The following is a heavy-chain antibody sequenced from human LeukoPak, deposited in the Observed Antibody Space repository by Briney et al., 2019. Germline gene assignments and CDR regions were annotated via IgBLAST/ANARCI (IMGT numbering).Heavy chain of an antibody. CDR2: IYYSGST. Sequence: SQTLSLTCTVSGGSISSGGYYWSWIRRHPGKVRELIGYIYYSGSTYYNPSLKSRVTISVDTSKNQFSLKLSSVTAADTAVYYCAREAAPHYYDSSGYYYGDAFDIWGQGTMVTVSS. J-gene: IGHJ3*02. V-gene: IGHV4-31*03. CDR1: GGSISSGGYY. CDR3: AREAAPHYYDSSGYYYGDAFDI. D-gene: IGHD3-22*01.